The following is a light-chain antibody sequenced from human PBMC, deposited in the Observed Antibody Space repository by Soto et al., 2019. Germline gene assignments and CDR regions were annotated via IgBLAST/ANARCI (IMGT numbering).Light chain of an antibody. J-gene: IGKJ1*01. V-gene: IGKV3-15*01. Sequence: ETVMTQSPVTLSVSPGERATLSCRASQSISNKLAWYQQKPGQAPRLLIYDASTRATGIPARFSGSGSGTEFTLTINSLQSEDFAVYYCQQYNDWPPAWTFGQGTKVE. CDR1: QSISNK. CDR3: QQYNDWPPAWT. CDR2: DAS.